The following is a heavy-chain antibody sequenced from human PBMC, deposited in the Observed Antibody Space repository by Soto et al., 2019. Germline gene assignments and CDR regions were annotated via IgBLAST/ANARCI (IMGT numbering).Heavy chain of an antibody. J-gene: IGHJ3*02. CDR1: GGSISSGDYY. V-gene: IGHV4-30-4*01. Sequence: SETLSLTCTVSGGSISSGDYYWSWVRQPPGKGLEWIGYIYYSGSTSYNPSLKIRVTISVDTSKNQFSLKLSSVTAADTAVYYCARGVRGDAFDIWGQGTMVTVSS. CDR3: ARGVRGDAFDI. CDR2: IYYSGST.